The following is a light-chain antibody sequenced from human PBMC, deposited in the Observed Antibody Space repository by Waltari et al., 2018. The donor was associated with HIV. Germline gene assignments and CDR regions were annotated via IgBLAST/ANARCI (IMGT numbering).Light chain of an antibody. V-gene: IGLV2-23*02. Sequence: QSALTQPASVSGSPGQSITISCTGTSSDVGSYNLVCWYQQHPGKAPKLMIYEVSKRSSGVSNRFSGSKSGNTASLTISGLPAEDEAHSSCCSYAGSSTWVFGGGTKLPVL. CDR2: EVS. J-gene: IGLJ3*02. CDR1: SSDVGSYNL. CDR3: CSYAGSSTWV.